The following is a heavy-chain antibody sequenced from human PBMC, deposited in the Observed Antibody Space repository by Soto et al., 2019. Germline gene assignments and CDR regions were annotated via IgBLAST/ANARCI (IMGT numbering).Heavy chain of an antibody. CDR3: ATKDTSGYSYGSPFDY. CDR1: GGTFSSYA. Sequence: RASVKVSCKASGGTFSSYATSWVRQAPGQGLEWMGGIIPIFGTANYAQKFQGRVTITADESTSTAYMELSSLRSEDTAVYYCATKDTSGYSYGSPFDYWGQGTLVTVSS. V-gene: IGHV1-69*13. J-gene: IGHJ4*02. CDR2: IIPIFGTA. D-gene: IGHD5-18*01.